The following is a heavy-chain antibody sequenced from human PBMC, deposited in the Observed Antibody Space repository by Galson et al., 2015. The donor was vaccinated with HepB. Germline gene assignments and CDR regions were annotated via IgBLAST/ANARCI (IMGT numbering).Heavy chain of an antibody. D-gene: IGHD6-13*01. V-gene: IGHV1-69*13. CDR1: GGAFNNFI. J-gene: IGHJ4*02. Sequence: SVKVSCKASGGAFNNFIITWVRQAPGQGLEWVGGIIPIFTITNYAQKFQGRVTITADESTSTVDLELRSLRSEDTATYYCARGTLAYIEATGTDSAVGYLDSWGQGTLVSVSS. CDR2: IIPIFTIT. CDR3: ARGTLAYIEATGTDSAVGYLDS.